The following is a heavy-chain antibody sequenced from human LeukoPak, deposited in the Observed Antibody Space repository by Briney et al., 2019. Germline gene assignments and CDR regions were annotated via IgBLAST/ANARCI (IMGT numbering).Heavy chain of an antibody. V-gene: IGHV3-33*01. CDR2: IWYDGSNK. J-gene: IGHJ4*02. CDR3: ATSPRGYSGYDSDDY. Sequence: QPGRSLRLSCAASGFTFSSYGMHWVRQAPGKGLEWVAVIWYDGSNKYYADSVKGRFTISRDNSKNTLYLQMNSLRAEDTAVYYCATSPRGYSGYDSDDYWGQGTLVTVSS. D-gene: IGHD5-12*01. CDR1: GFTFSSYG.